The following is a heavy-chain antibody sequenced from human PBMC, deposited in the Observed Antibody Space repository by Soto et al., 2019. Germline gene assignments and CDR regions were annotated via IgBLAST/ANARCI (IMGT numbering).Heavy chain of an antibody. CDR2: IRSKAYGGTT. V-gene: IGHV3-49*04. D-gene: IGHD3-10*01. Sequence: GGSLRLCCRASGFTLEDYAMSWVRQAPGKGLEWVGFIRSKAYGGTTEYAASVKGRFTISRDDSKSFAYLQMNSLKTEDTAVYFCARDGDYFVSGTYGYLDYWGLGTLVTVPS. CDR3: ARDGDYFVSGTYGYLDY. J-gene: IGHJ4*02. CDR1: GFTLEDYA.